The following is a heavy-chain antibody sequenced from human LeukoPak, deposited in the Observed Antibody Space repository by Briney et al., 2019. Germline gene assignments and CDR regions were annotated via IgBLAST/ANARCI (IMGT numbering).Heavy chain of an antibody. CDR2: MSYSGST. D-gene: IGHD3-10*01. J-gene: IGHJ4*02. V-gene: IGHV4-59*08. CDR1: GGSISSYY. Sequence: SETLSLTCSVSGGSISSYYCTWIRQTPGKGLEWIGYMSYSGSTNYNPSLKSRVTISVDTSKNQFYLKLSSVTAADTAVYFCARQNYGSAPLRYWGQGTLVTVSS. CDR3: ARQNYGSAPLRY.